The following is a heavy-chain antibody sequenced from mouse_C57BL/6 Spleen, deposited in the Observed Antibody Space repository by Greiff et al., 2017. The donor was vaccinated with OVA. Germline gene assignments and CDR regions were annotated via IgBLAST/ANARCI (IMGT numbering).Heavy chain of an antibody. CDR2: IDPEDGET. Sequence: EVQLQQSGAELVKPGASVKLSCTASGFNIKDYYMHWVKQRTEQGLEWIGRIDPEDGETKYAPEFQGKATITADTSSNTAYLQLSSLTSEDTAVYYCARSYYGYDGPAFAYWGQGTLVTVSA. J-gene: IGHJ3*01. CDR3: ARSYYGYDGPAFAY. CDR1: GFNIKDYY. D-gene: IGHD2-9*01. V-gene: IGHV14-2*01.